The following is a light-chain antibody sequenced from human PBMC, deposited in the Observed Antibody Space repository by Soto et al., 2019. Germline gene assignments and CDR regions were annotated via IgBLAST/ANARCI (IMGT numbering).Light chain of an antibody. CDR1: ISDVGGYNY. CDR3: SSYISSSSPYV. Sequence: QSALTQPASVSGSPGQSITISCTGTISDVGGYNYVSWYQQHPVKAPKLMIYEVSNRPSGASNRFSGSKSGNTASLTISGLQAEDEADYYCSSYISSSSPYVFGTGTKLTVL. V-gene: IGLV2-14*01. CDR2: EVS. J-gene: IGLJ1*01.